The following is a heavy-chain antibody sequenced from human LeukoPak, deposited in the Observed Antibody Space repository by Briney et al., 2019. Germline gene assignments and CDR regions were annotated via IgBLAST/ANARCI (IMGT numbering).Heavy chain of an antibody. CDR2: IYYSGST. V-gene: IGHV4-59*01. D-gene: IGHD1-26*01. J-gene: IGHJ4*02. CDR1: GGSISSYY. Sequence: SETLSLTCTVSGGSISSYYWSWIRQPPGKGLEWIGYIYYSGSTNYNPSLKSRVTISVDTSKNQFSLKLSSVTAADTAVYYCARRSTREWDPFDYWGQGTLVTVSS. CDR3: ARRSTREWDPFDY.